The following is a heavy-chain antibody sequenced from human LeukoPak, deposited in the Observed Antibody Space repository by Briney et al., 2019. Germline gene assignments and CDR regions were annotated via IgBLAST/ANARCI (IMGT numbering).Heavy chain of an antibody. CDR1: GFTFDDYA. CDR3: ASPPSLNLANY. J-gene: IGHJ4*02. Sequence: GRSLRLSCAASGFTFDDYAMHWVRQAPGKGLEWVSGISWNSGSIGYADSVKGRLTISRDNAKNSLYLQMNSLRAEDTAVYYCASPPSLNLANYWGQGTLVTVSS. CDR2: ISWNSGSI. V-gene: IGHV3-9*01.